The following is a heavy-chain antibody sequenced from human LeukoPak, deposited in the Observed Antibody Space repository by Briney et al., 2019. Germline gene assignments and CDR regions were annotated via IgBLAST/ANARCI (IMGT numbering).Heavy chain of an antibody. CDR3: AVNWDPSFGGVIAPLSL. D-gene: IGHD3-16*01. J-gene: IGHJ4*02. Sequence: SAKVSCKASGFTFTSSAMQWVRQARGQRLEWMGWIVVGSGNTNYAQKFQERVTITRDMSTSTAYMELSSLRSEDTAVYYCAVNWDPSFGGVIAPLSLWGQGTLVTVSS. V-gene: IGHV1-58*02. CDR1: GFTFTSSA. CDR2: IVVGSGNT.